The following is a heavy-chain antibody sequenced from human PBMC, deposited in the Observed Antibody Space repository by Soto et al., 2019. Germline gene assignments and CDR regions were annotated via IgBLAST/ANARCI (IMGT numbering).Heavy chain of an antibody. V-gene: IGHV3-30*18. CDR3: AKGRDSTLLRWQYFDN. Sequence: QVQLVESGGDVIHSEKSLRLSCAVSGFTFSLYGMHWIRQAPGKGLEWVAFISYEGRNKYYADSVKGRFTISRDNSKNTVSLQMDSLRPEDTAVYYCAKGRDSTLLRWQYFDNWGQGTQVTVSS. CDR2: ISYEGRNK. CDR1: GFTFSLYG. D-gene: IGHD4-4*01. J-gene: IGHJ4*02.